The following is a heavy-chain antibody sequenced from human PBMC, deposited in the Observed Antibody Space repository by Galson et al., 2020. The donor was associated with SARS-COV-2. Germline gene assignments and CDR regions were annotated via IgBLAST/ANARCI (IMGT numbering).Heavy chain of an antibody. CDR2: ISSSSSYI. Sequence: GESLRLSCAASGFTFSSYSKNWVRQAPGTGLEWVSSISSSSSYIYYADPVKGRFTITRDNAKNSLYLQMNSLRAEDTAVYYCARGGYYYDSSGYPFDYWGQGTLVTVSS. CDR3: ARGGYYYDSSGYPFDY. J-gene: IGHJ4*02. V-gene: IGHV3-21*01. CDR1: GFTFSSYS. D-gene: IGHD3-22*01.